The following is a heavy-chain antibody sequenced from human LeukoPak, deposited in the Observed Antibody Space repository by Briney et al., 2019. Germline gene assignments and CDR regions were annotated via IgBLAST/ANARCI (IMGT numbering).Heavy chain of an antibody. D-gene: IGHD1-26*01. CDR2: ISGSGGST. J-gene: IGHJ4*02. Sequence: GGSLRLSCAASGFTFSSYGMHWVRQAPGKGLEWVSAISGSGGSTYYADSVKGRFTISRDNSKNTLYLQMNSLRAEDTAVYYCAKRRPTVGANYYFDYWGQGTLVTVSS. CDR1: GFTFSSYG. V-gene: IGHV3-23*01. CDR3: AKRRPTVGANYYFDY.